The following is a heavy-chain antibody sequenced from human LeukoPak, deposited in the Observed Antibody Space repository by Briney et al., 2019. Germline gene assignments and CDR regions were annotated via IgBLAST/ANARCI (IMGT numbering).Heavy chain of an antibody. CDR1: GFSFSSYN. D-gene: IGHD3-10*01. CDR2: ISTSSSTI. V-gene: IGHV3-48*01. CDR3: ASDRYYYGSGSYYSGAFDY. Sequence: GGSLRLSCAASGFSFSSYNMNWVRQAPGKGLEWVSYISTSSSTIYYADSVKGRFTISRDNAKNSLYLQMNSLRAEDTAVYYCASDRYYYGSGSYYSGAFDYWGQGTLVTVSS. J-gene: IGHJ4*02.